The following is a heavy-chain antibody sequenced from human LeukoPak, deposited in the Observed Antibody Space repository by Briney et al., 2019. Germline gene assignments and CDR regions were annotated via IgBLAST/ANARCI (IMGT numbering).Heavy chain of an antibody. V-gene: IGHV1-2*02. Sequence: ASVKVSFKASGYPFTDYYVHWVRPAPGQGLEWMGWINPNSGGTNYAQKFQGRVTMTRDTSISTAYMELSKLRSDDTAVYHCARVPFRELPFDYWGQGTLVTVSS. J-gene: IGHJ4*02. CDR2: INPNSGGT. CDR1: GYPFTDYY. CDR3: ARVPFRELPFDY. D-gene: IGHD3-10*01.